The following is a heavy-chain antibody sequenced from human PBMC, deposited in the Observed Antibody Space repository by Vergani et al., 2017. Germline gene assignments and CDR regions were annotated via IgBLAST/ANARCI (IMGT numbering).Heavy chain of an antibody. CDR2: ISYDGSNK. D-gene: IGHD6-13*01. Sequence: QVQLVESGGGVVQPGRSLRLSCAASGFTFSSYRMHWVRQAPGKGLEWVAVISYDGSNKYYADSVKGRFTISRDNSKNTLYLQMNSLRAEDTAVYYCAKDGVSSPSFDYWGQGTLVTVSS. J-gene: IGHJ4*02. CDR1: GFTFSSYR. CDR3: AKDGVSSPSFDY. V-gene: IGHV3-30*18.